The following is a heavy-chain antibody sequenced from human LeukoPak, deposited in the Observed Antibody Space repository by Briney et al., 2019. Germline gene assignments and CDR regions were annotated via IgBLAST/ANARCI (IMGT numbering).Heavy chain of an antibody. CDR3: ARDRDFTTGYYYYDFDV. V-gene: IGHV3-33*01. J-gene: IGHJ6*04. Sequence: PGRSLRLSCTASGFTLSTFGMHWVRQALGKGLEWVALIWYDVSHKFYVDSVKGGFTIYNDNCRNTLYLQMESLRAEDSAMYYCARDRDFTTGYYYYDFDVWGKGTAVTVSS. CDR1: GFTLSTFG. D-gene: IGHD3-22*01. CDR2: IWYDVSHK.